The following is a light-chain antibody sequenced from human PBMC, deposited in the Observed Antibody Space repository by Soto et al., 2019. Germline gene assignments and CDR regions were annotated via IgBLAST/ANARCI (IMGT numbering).Light chain of an antibody. CDR2: DVS. Sequence: QSALTQPRSVSGSPGQSVTISCTGTSSDVGYYDYVSWYQQHPGKAPKLMIYDVSKRPSGVPDRFSGSKFGNTASLIISGLQTDDEADYYCCSYAGSYTEIFGGGTKLTVL. CDR3: CSYAGSYTEI. V-gene: IGLV2-11*01. J-gene: IGLJ2*01. CDR1: SSDVGYYDY.